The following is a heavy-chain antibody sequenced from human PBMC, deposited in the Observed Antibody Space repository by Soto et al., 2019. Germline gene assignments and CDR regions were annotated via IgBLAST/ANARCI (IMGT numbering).Heavy chain of an antibody. D-gene: IGHD2-2*01. CDR1: GFTFSSCH. J-gene: IGHJ4*02. CDR2: ISDSGGTI. Sequence: GSLRLSCAASGFTFSSCHMNWVRQAPGRGLEWVSYISDSGGTINYADSVKGRFTTSRDNSENSLFLQMNYLRAEDTAVYYCARDKGSSSWHSFDYWGQGTLVTVSS. CDR3: ARDKGSSSWHSFDY. V-gene: IGHV3-48*01.